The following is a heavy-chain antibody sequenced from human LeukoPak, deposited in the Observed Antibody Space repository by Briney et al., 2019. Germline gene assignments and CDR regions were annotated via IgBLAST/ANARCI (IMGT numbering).Heavy chain of an antibody. CDR1: GFTFSNYR. CDR2: INSDGINT. V-gene: IGHV3-74*01. J-gene: IGHJ6*04. D-gene: IGHD3-10*02. CDR3: AELGITMIGGV. Sequence: GGSLRLSCAASGFTFSNYRMHWARQAPGKGLVWVSRINSDGINTSYADSVKGRFTISRDNAKNTLNLQMNSLRAEDTAVYYCAELGITMIGGVWGKGTTVTISS.